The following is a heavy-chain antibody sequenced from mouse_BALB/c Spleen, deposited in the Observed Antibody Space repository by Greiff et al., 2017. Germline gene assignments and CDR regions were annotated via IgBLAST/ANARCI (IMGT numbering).Heavy chain of an antibody. CDR2: IDHENGDT. CDR3: ARGITTAAWFAY. Sequence: VQLQQSGAELVRSGASVKLSCTASGFNIKDYYMHWVKQRPEQGLEWIGWIDHENGDTEYAPKFQGKATMTADTSSNTAYLQLSSLTSEDTAVYYCARGITTAAWFAYWGQGTLVTVSA. D-gene: IGHD2-4*01. V-gene: IGHV14-4*02. CDR1: GFNIKDYY. J-gene: IGHJ3*01.